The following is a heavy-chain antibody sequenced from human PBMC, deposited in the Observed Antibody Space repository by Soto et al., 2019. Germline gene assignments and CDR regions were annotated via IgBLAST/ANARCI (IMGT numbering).Heavy chain of an antibody. CDR2: IKGDGNEI. J-gene: IGHJ4*02. V-gene: IGHV3-7*04. CDR1: GFTFSPYY. Sequence: GGSLRLSCAASGFTFSPYYMILVRQAPGKGLEWVANIKGDGNEIYYVDSVKGRFTISRDNAKNSLYLQMDSLRAEDTAVYYCARLVSAAANDYWGQGALVTVSS. D-gene: IGHD1-26*01. CDR3: ARLVSAAANDY.